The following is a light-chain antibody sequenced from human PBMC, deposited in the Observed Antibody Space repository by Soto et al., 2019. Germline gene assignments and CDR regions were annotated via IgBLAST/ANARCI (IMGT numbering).Light chain of an antibody. V-gene: IGKV3D-7*01. CDR1: QSVSSSY. J-gene: IGKJ4*01. CDR2: GAS. Sequence: EIVMTQSPATLSLSPGERATLSCRASQSVSSSYLSWYQQKPGQAPRLLIYGASTRATGIPARFSGSGSGTDFTLTISSLQPEDFAVYYCQQDYNLRFDGGTKVEIK. CDR3: QQDYNLR.